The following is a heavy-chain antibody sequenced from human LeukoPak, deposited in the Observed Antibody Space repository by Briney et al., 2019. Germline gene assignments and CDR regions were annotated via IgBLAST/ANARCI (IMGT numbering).Heavy chain of an antibody. Sequence: GGSLRLSCAASGFIVSSNYMSWVRQAPGKGLEWVSVIYSGGSTYYADSVKGRFTISRDNSKNTLYLQMNSLRAEDTAVYYCAKMGLKQWPYNYFDYWGQGTLVTVSS. D-gene: IGHD6-19*01. V-gene: IGHV3-53*01. J-gene: IGHJ4*02. CDR3: AKMGLKQWPYNYFDY. CDR2: IYSGGST. CDR1: GFIVSSNY.